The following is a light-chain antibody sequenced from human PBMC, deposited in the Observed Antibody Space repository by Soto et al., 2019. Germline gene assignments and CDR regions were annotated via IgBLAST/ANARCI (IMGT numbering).Light chain of an antibody. V-gene: IGLV2-14*01. CDR2: EVT. CDR1: RSDVGGYNY. CDR3: SSYTSGSTVI. Sequence: QSVLTQPASVSGFPGQSITISCTGTRSDVGGYNYVSWYQHHPGKAPKLLIYEVTNRPAEVSNRFSGSKSGITASLTISGLQSEDEADYYCSSYTSGSTVIFGGGTKVTVL. J-gene: IGLJ2*01.